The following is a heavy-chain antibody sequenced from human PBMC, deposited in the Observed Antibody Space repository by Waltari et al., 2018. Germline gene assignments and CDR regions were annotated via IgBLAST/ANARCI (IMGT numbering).Heavy chain of an antibody. CDR1: GFTFSSYG. Sequence: QVQLVESGGGVVQPGRSLRLSCAASGFTFSSYGMHWVRQAPGKGLEWVAVISYDGSNKYYADSVKGRFTISRDNSKNTLYLQMNSLRAEDTAVYYCAKGAVVTLPAAFDIWGQGTMVTVSS. CDR2: ISYDGSNK. V-gene: IGHV3-30*18. J-gene: IGHJ3*02. D-gene: IGHD2-21*02. CDR3: AKGAVVTLPAAFDI.